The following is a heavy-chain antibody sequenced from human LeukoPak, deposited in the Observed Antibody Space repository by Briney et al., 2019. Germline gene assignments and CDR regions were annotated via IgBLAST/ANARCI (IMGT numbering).Heavy chain of an antibody. D-gene: IGHD3-22*01. J-gene: IGHJ4*02. CDR2: IRYDGSNK. V-gene: IGHV3-30*02. CDR1: GFTFSSYG. Sequence: GGSLRLSCAASGFTFSSYGMHWVRQAPGKGLEWVAFIRYDGSNKHYADSVKGRFTISRDNSKNTLYLQMNSLRAEDTAVYYCAKPHNYDSSGYYGIAFDYWGQGTLVTVSS. CDR3: AKPHNYDSSGYYGIAFDY.